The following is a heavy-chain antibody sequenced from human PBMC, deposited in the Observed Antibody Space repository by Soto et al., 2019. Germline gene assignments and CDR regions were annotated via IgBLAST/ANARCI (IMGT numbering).Heavy chain of an antibody. CDR1: GGSFSGYY. CDR2: INHSGST. D-gene: IGHD3-3*01. J-gene: IGHJ4*02. V-gene: IGHV4-34*01. Sequence: PSETLSLTCAVYGGSFSGYYWSWIRQPPGKGLEWIGEINHSGSTNYNPSLKSRVTISVDTSKNQFSLKLSSVTAADTAVYYCARGPRTIYDFWSGYLTYFDYWGQGTLVSVSS. CDR3: ARGPRTIYDFWSGYLTYFDY.